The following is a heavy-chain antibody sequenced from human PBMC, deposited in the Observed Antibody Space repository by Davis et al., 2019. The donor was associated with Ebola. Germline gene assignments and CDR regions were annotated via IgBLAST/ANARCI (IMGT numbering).Heavy chain of an antibody. V-gene: IGHV1-2*06. CDR3: ARDVAARPVDY. D-gene: IGHD6-6*01. CDR1: GYTFTGYY. Sequence: AASVTVSCKTSGYTFTGYYIHWVRQAPGQGLEWMGRINPNSGGTNYAQKLQGRVTMTTDTSTSTAYMELRSLRSDDTAVYYCARDVAARPVDYWGQGTLVTVSS. CDR2: INPNSGGT. J-gene: IGHJ4*02.